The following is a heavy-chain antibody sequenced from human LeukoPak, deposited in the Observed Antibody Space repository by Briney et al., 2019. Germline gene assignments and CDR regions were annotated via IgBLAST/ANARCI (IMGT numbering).Heavy chain of an antibody. CDR1: GFTFSSYG. D-gene: IGHD3-10*01. J-gene: IGHJ6*03. CDR3: AKAPGSGNEVYYYYYMDV. Sequence: GGSLRLSCAASGFTFSSYGMHSVRQAPGKGLGWVAFIRDDESNKYYVESVKGRFTISRDNSKNTLYLQMNSLRAEDTAVYYCAKAPGSGNEVYYYYYMDVWGKGTTVTVSS. V-gene: IGHV3-30*02. CDR2: IRDDESNK.